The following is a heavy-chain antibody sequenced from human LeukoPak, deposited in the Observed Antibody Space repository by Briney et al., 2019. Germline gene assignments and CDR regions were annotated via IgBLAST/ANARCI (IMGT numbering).Heavy chain of an antibody. J-gene: IGHJ4*02. CDR2: ILPIFGTA. Sequence: SVKVSCKASGGTFSSYAISWVRQAPGQGLEWMGGILPIFGTANYAQKFQGRVTMTADESTSTAYMELSSLRSEDTAVYYCARVLVWQWHYYFDYWGQGTLVTVSS. V-gene: IGHV1-69*13. D-gene: IGHD6-19*01. CDR1: GGTFSSYA. CDR3: ARVLVWQWHYYFDY.